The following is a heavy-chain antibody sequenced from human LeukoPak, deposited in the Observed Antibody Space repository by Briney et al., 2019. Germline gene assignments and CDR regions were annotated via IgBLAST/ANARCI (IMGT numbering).Heavy chain of an antibody. Sequence: SETLSLTRTVSGGSISSSSYYWGWIRQPPGKGLEWIGSIYYSGSTYYNPSLKSRVTISVDTSKNQFSLKLSSVTAADTAVYYCARDLRYSSGWYRGWFDPWGQGTLVTVSS. J-gene: IGHJ5*02. CDR3: ARDLRYSSGWYRGWFDP. CDR2: IYYSGST. D-gene: IGHD6-19*01. V-gene: IGHV4-39*07. CDR1: GGSISSSSYY.